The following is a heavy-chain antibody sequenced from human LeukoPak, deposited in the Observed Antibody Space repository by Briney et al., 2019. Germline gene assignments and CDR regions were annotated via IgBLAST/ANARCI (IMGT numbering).Heavy chain of an antibody. CDR2: IYYSGST. Sequence: SETLSLTCTVSRGSISNADYYWSWIRQHPGKGLEWIGYIYYSGSTYYNPSLNSRVTISVDTSKNQFSLKLSSVTAADTAVYYCASSYYYVFDYWGQGTLVTVSS. V-gene: IGHV4-31*03. D-gene: IGHD3-10*02. CDR3: ASSYYYVFDY. J-gene: IGHJ4*02. CDR1: RGSISNADYY.